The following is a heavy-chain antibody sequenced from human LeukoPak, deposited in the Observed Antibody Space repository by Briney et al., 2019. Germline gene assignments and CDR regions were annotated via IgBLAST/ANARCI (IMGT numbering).Heavy chain of an antibody. CDR3: ARERIAAAGTRQTPEGMDV. J-gene: IGHJ6*02. Sequence: GGSLRLSCAASGFTFSSYWMHWVRQAPGKGLVWVSRINSDGSSTSYADSVKGRFTISRDNAKNTLYLQMNSLRAEDTAVYYCARERIAAAGTRQTPEGMDVWGQGTTVTVSS. V-gene: IGHV3-74*01. CDR1: GFTFSSYW. CDR2: INSDGSST. D-gene: IGHD6-13*01.